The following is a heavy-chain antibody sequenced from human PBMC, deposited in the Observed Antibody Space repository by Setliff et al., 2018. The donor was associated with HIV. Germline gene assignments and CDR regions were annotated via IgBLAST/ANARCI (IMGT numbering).Heavy chain of an antibody. D-gene: IGHD3-10*02. J-gene: IGHJ6*03. V-gene: IGHV1-69*13. CDR2: IIPIFNTA. CDR1: GGTFSSYA. Sequence: SVKVSCKASGGTFSSYAISWVRQAPGQGLEWMGGIIPIFNTANYAQKFQGRVTITADESTSTAHMELSSLRSEDTAVYYCARIVRPSYYYYYYMDVWGKGTTVTSP. CDR3: ARIVRPSYYYYYYMDV.